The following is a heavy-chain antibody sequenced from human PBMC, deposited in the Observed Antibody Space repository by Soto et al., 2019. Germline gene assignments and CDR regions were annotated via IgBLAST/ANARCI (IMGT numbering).Heavy chain of an antibody. D-gene: IGHD3-3*01. CDR3: ATHTPYYDFWSGYYGNSNYYYYYGMDV. J-gene: IGHJ6*02. V-gene: IGHV1-24*01. CDR1: GYTLTELS. Sequence: GASVKVSCKVSGYTLTELSMHWVRQAPGKGLERMGGFDPEDGETIYAQKFQGRVTMTEDTSTDTAYMELSSLRSEDTAVYYCATHTPYYDFWSGYYGNSNYYYYYGMDVWGQGTTATVSS. CDR2: FDPEDGET.